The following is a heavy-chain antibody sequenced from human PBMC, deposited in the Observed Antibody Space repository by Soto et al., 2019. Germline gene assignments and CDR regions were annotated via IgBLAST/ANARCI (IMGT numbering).Heavy chain of an antibody. CDR1: GFVYSTYA. D-gene: IGHD6-13*01. Sequence: VQLVESGGGVVQPGRSLRLSCAASGFVYSTYAMHWVRLSPGKGLEWVALIWNDGTKEYYVDSVKGRFTISRDNSQNPLNLQMDSLRAESTAVYFCVRGIPSQYSSNWLYWYFDLWGRGTQVTVSS. CDR2: IWNDGTKE. V-gene: IGHV3-33*01. J-gene: IGHJ2*01. CDR3: VRGIPSQYSSNWLYWYFDL.